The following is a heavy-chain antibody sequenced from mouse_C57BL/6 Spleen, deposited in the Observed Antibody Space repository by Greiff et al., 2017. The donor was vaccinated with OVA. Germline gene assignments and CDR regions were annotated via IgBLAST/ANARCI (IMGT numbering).Heavy chain of an antibody. CDR2: ISYDGSN. CDR3: ARGTGFFAY. V-gene: IGHV3-6*01. D-gene: IGHD4-1*01. Sequence: ESGPGLVKPSQSLSLTCSVTGYSITSGYYWNWIRQFPGNKLEWMGYISYDGSNNYNPSLKNRISITRDTSKNQFFLKLNSVTTEDTATYYCARGTGFFAYWGQGTLVTVSA. J-gene: IGHJ3*01. CDR1: GYSITSGYY.